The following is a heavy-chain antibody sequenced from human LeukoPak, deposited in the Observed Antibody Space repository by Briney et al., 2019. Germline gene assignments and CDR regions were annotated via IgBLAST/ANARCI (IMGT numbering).Heavy chain of an antibody. V-gene: IGHV4-34*01. J-gene: IGHJ5*02. Sequence: SETLSLTCAVYGGSFSGYYWSWIRQPPGKGLEWIGEINHSGSTNYNPSLKSRVTISVDTSKNQFSLKLSSVTAADTAVYYCARPGGSGWYSREVNWFDPWGQGTLVTVSS. CDR1: GGSFSGYY. CDR3: ARPGGSGWYSREVNWFDP. D-gene: IGHD6-19*01. CDR2: INHSGST.